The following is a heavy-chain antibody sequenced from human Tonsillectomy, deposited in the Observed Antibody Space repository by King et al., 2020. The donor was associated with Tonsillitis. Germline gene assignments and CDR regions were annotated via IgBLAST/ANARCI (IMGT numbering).Heavy chain of an antibody. CDR1: GYTFTRYY. D-gene: IGHD6-13*01. J-gene: IGHJ4*02. CDR3: ARAYSTWAPLDY. V-gene: IGHV1-46*01. Sequence: VQLVQSGAEVKTPGASVKISCKASGYTFTRYYTHWVRQAPGQGLECMGIINPTGGSTSYTQKFQGRVTMTRDTSTNTVYMELSGLRSEDTAVYYCARAYSTWAPLDYWGQGTLVTVSS. CDR2: INPTGGST.